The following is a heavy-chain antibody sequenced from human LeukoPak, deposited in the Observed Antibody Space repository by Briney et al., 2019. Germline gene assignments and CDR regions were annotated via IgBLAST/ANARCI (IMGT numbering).Heavy chain of an antibody. Sequence: AETLCLTCAVCGGSFSGYYWSWIRQPPGKGLEWVGEINHSGSTNYNPSLKSRVTISVDTSKNQFSLKLSSVTAADTAVYYCAGGVVPAAHDYWGQGTLVTVSS. D-gene: IGHD2-2*01. V-gene: IGHV4-34*01. CDR2: INHSGST. CDR3: AGGVVPAAHDY. J-gene: IGHJ4*02. CDR1: GGSFSGYY.